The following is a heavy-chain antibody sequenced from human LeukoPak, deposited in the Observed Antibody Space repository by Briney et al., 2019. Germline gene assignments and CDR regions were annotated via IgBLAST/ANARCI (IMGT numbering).Heavy chain of an antibody. D-gene: IGHD2-8*01. CDR2: ISGSGGST. Sequence: GGSLRLSCAASGFTFSSYAMSWVRQAPGKGLEWVSAISGSGGSTYYADSVKGRFTISGDESKNTLSLQMNSLRPEDTAVYYCAKNAAGIVLMIYAPLDSWGQGTLVTVSS. J-gene: IGHJ4*02. CDR1: GFTFSSYA. V-gene: IGHV3-23*01. CDR3: AKNAAGIVLMIYAPLDS.